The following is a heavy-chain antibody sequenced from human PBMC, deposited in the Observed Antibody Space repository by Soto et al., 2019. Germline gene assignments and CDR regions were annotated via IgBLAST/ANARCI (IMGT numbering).Heavy chain of an antibody. CDR3: ARSIPYCSSTSCPHYYYYHGMDV. CDR2: IIPIFGTA. Sequence: SVKVSCKASGGTFSSYAISWVRQAPGQGLEWMGGIIPIFGTANYAQKFQGRVTITADKSTSTAYMELSSLRSEDTAVYYCARSIPYCSSTSCPHYYYYHGMDVWGQGTTVTVSS. D-gene: IGHD2-2*01. CDR1: GGTFSSYA. V-gene: IGHV1-69*06. J-gene: IGHJ6*02.